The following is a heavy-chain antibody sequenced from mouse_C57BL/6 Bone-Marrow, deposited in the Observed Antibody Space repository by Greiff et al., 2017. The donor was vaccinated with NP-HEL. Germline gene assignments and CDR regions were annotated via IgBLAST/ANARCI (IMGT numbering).Heavy chain of an antibody. D-gene: IGHD2-2*01. Sequence: EVQLVESGGGLVKPGGSLKLSCAASGFTFSDSGMHWVRQAPEKGLEWVAYISSGSSTLYYADTVQCRFPISIDNAKHTLFLQMTSLRSEDTAMYYCARANYGYDGRGYAMDYWGQVTSVTVSS. J-gene: IGHJ4*01. CDR2: ISSGSSTL. CDR1: GFTFSDSG. V-gene: IGHV5-17*01. CDR3: ARANYGYDGRGYAMDY.